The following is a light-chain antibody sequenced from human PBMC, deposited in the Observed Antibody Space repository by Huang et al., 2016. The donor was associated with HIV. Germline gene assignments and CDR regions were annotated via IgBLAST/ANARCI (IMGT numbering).Light chain of an antibody. CDR1: QGIGSS. CDR3: QDYYSYPLT. CDR2: DAS. Sequence: AIRITQSPSSLSASTGDRVTVSCRASQGIGSSLAVYQQQTVNAPQLLIYDASTLQSVFPSRFNGSGSGTVFTLTINCLQSEDFATYYCQDYYSYPLTFGGGTKVEI. V-gene: IGKV1-8*01. J-gene: IGKJ4*01.